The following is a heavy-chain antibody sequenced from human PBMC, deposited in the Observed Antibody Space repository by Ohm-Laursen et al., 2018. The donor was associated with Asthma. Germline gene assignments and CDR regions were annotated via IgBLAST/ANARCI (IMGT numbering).Heavy chain of an antibody. J-gene: IGHJ4*02. CDR2: ISFDGSDK. D-gene: IGHD1-26*01. CDR3: AKEKGGSFDY. CDR1: GFTFSDYA. Sequence: SLRLSCSASGFTFSDYAFHWVRQAPGKGLEWVALISFDGSDKNHGDSVKGRFTISRDNSKITVYVQMNSLRAEDTAVYYCAKEKGGSFDYWGQGTLVTVSS. V-gene: IGHV3-30-3*01.